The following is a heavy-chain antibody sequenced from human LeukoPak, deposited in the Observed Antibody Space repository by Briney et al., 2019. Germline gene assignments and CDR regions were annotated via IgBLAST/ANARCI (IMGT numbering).Heavy chain of an antibody. CDR3: ARARSVTTTLDY. D-gene: IGHD4-17*01. CDR1: GGSISSNYY. J-gene: IGHJ4*02. V-gene: IGHV4-4*07. Sequence: SETLSLTCTVSGGSISSNYYWSWIRQPAGKGLEYIGRIYNSGITNYNPSLKSRVTISVDTSKNQFSLKLSSVTAADTAVYYCARARSVTTTLDYWGQGTLVTVSS. CDR2: IYNSGIT.